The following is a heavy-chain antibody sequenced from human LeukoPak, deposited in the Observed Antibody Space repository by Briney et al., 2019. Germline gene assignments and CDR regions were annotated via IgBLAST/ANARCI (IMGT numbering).Heavy chain of an antibody. J-gene: IGHJ6*02. V-gene: IGHV3-23*01. CDR3: ARDRRLHYYDSSGPLGYDYHSMDV. CDR1: VFTFSSYA. Sequence: GGSLRLSCAASVFTFSSYAMSWVRQAPGKGLECVSAISVSGGSTYYADSVKGRFTISTDNSKNTLYLQINSLRAGDTAVYYCARDRRLHYYDSSGPLGYDYHSMDVWGEGTTVSASS. D-gene: IGHD3-22*01. CDR2: ISVSGGST.